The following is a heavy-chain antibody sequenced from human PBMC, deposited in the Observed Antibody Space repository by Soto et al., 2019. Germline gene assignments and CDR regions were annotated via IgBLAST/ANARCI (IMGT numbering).Heavy chain of an antibody. Sequence: HGESLKISCKGSGYSFTSYWIGWVRQMPGKGLEWMGIIYPGDSDTRYSPSFQGQVTISADKSISTAYLQWSSLKASDTAMYYCTRNLVVPAAMRGDYYYGMDVWGQGTTVTVSS. D-gene: IGHD2-2*01. CDR2: IYPGDSDT. CDR1: GYSFTSYW. J-gene: IGHJ6*02. V-gene: IGHV5-51*01. CDR3: TRNLVVPAAMRGDYYYGMDV.